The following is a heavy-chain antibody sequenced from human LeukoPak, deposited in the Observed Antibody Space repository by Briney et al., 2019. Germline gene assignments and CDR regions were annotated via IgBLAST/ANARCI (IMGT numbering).Heavy chain of an antibody. CDR3: ARGRPAFYGMDV. Sequence: SQTLSLTCAISGDSVSSNSAAWNWIRQSPSRGPEWLGRTYFRSKWYNDFAPALTSRIIISPDTSKNQFSLQLNSVTPEDTAVYYCARGRPAFYGMDVWGQGTTVTVSS. CDR2: TYFRSKWYN. J-gene: IGHJ6*02. D-gene: IGHD3-3*02. CDR1: GDSVSSNSAA. V-gene: IGHV6-1*01.